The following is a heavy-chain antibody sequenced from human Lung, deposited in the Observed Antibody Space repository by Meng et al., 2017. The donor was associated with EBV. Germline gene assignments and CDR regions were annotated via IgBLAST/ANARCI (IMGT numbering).Heavy chain of an antibody. CDR3: ARGGWSSSWGN. CDR2: INHSGST. V-gene: IGHV4-34*01. J-gene: IGHJ4*02. CDR1: GGSFSGYY. D-gene: IGHD6-13*01. Sequence: QMQRAQWGAGPLKHSETLALTCALYGGSFSGYYWSWIRQPPGKELEWIGEINHSGSTNYTPSLKSRVTISVDTSKNQFSLKLSSATAADTAVYYCARGGWSSSWGNWGQGTLVTVSS.